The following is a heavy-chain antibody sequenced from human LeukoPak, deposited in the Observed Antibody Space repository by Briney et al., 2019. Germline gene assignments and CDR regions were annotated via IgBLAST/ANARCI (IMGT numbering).Heavy chain of an antibody. CDR1: GFTFSNYW. Sequence: GGSLRLSCAVSGFTFSNYWMSWVRQAPGKGLEWVANINQDGSAKYYAVSVKGRFTISRDNAKNSLFLHMNSLRAEDTALYFCARVPATVKADYWGQGTLVTVSS. V-gene: IGHV3-7*04. CDR3: ARVPATVKADY. CDR2: INQDGSAK. J-gene: IGHJ4*02. D-gene: IGHD4-17*01.